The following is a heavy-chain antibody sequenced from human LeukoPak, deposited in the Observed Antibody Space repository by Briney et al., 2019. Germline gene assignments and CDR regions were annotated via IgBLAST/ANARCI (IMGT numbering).Heavy chain of an antibody. D-gene: IGHD4-17*01. V-gene: IGHV3-64*01. CDR1: GFTFSTYA. J-gene: IGHJ4*02. CDR2: ITSNGDTT. Sequence: GGSLRLSCAAYGFTFSTYAMHWVRQAPGKGLEYVSAITSNGDTTNYANSVKGRFTISRDNSKNTLYLQMGSLRAEDMAVYYCARVRYGDYSIDYWGQGTLVTVSS. CDR3: ARVRYGDYSIDY.